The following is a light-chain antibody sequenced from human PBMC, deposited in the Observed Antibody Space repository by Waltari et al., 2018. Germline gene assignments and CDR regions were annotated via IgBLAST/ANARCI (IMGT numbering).Light chain of an antibody. V-gene: IGKV1-8*01. CDR2: AGS. Sequence: AIRMTQSPSSLSASTGDRVTLTCRASQDVSSYVAWYQQKPGKVPKLLIYAGSTLQSGVPSRFSGSGSGTNFSLTIACLQSDDFAVYYCQQYYTYPVAFGGGAKVEVK. CDR3: QQYYTYPVA. J-gene: IGKJ4*01. CDR1: QDVSSY.